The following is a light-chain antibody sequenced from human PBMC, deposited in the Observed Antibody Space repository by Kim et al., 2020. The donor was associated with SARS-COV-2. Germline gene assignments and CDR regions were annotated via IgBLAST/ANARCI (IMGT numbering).Light chain of an antibody. V-gene: IGLV4-69*01. CDR3: QTWGTGIGV. Sequence: SVKVTCTLSSGHSSYDIAWHQQQPEKGPRYLMKLNSDGSHSKGDGIPDRFSGSSSGAERYLTISSLQSEDEADYYCQTWGTGIGVFGGGTQLTVL. J-gene: IGLJ3*02. CDR2: LNSDGSH. CDR1: SGHSSYD.